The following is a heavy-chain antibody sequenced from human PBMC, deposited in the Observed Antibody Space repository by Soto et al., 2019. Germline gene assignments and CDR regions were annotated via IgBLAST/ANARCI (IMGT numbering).Heavy chain of an antibody. CDR1: GYTFTSYY. V-gene: IGHV1-46*01. J-gene: IGHJ4*02. CDR2: INPSGGST. CDR3: ARPPYPGCINAVCYPLDY. Sequence: QVQLVQSGAEVKKPGASVKISCKASGYTFTSYYMHWVRQAPGQGLEWMGIINPSGGSTHYAQKLQGRVAMPRDTSTSTVYMELNSLRSEATAVYYCARPPYPGCINAVCYPLDYWGQGTLVTVSS. D-gene: IGHD2-8*01.